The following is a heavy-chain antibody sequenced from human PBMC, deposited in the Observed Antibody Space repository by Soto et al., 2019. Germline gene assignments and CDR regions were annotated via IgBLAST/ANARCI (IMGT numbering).Heavy chain of an antibody. CDR1: GGSISSSSYY. V-gene: IGHV4-39*01. CDR3: ARRINSSGWLPSGAFDI. CDR2: IYYSGST. D-gene: IGHD6-19*01. J-gene: IGHJ3*02. Sequence: SETLSLTCTVSGGSISSSSYYWGWIRQPPGKGLEWIGSIYYSGSTYYNPSLKSRVTISIDTSKNQFSLKLSSVTAADTAVYYCARRINSSGWLPSGAFDIWGQGTMVTVSS.